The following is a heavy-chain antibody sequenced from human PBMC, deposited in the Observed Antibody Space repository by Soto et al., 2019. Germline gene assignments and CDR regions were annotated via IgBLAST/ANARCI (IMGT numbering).Heavy chain of an antibody. CDR3: IKGKVGTDPNWLDP. D-gene: IGHD2-21*02. CDR2: IYVDGTT. V-gene: IGHV3-66*01. J-gene: IGHJ5*02. Sequence: GSLRLSCAASGFSVGSSYLYWVRQAPGRGLQWVSSIYVDGTTYYTDSVKGRFSISRDSSKNTLYLQMNSLGAEDTALYYCIKGKVGTDPNWLDPWGQGSLVTVSS. CDR1: GFSVGSSY.